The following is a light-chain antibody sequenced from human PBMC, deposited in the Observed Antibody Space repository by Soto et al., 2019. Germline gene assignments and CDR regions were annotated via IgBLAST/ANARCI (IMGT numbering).Light chain of an antibody. Sequence: EIVMTQSPATLSVSPGEGATLSCKASQNVYNNLAWYQQRPGQPPRLLLYDASTRATGISARFSGSGYGTECTLTISSLQSEDFAVYFCQQCRNWPLTFGGGTKVEIK. CDR2: DAS. CDR3: QQCRNWPLT. V-gene: IGKV3-15*01. J-gene: IGKJ4*01. CDR1: QNVYNN.